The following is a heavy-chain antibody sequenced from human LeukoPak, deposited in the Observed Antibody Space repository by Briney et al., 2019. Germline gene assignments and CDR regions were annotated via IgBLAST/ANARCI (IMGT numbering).Heavy chain of an antibody. CDR2: IYYSGST. J-gene: IGHJ4*02. D-gene: IGHD5-24*01. Sequence: SETLSLTCTVSGGSISSGDYYWSWIRQPPGKGLEWIGYIYYSGSTYYNPSLKSRVTISVDTSKNQFSLKLSSVTAADTAVYYCAGKKKVEMATIERGALVDYWGQGTLVNVST. CDR1: GGSISSGDYY. V-gene: IGHV4-30-4*08. CDR3: AGKKKVEMATIERGALVDY.